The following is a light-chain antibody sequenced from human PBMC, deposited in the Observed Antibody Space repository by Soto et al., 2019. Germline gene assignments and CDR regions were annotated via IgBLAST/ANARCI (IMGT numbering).Light chain of an antibody. J-gene: IGKJ5*01. CDR2: GTS. CDR3: QQSGST. V-gene: IGKV3-20*01. CDR1: QSVSSNY. Sequence: IVLTQSPGTLSLYPGERATLSCRASQSVSSNYLAWYQQRPGQAPRVLIYGTSTRATGIPDRFSGSGSGTAFTLTISRLEHEDFAVYYCQQSGSTFGQGPRLEIK.